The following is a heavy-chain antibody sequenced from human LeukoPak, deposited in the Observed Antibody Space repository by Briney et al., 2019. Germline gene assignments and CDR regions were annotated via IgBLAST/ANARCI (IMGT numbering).Heavy chain of an antibody. V-gene: IGHV3-11*06. J-gene: IGHJ4*02. CDR3: ARGVRGVIYGYLDY. CDR2: ISGSSSHT. D-gene: IGHD5-18*01. Sequence: GGSLRLSCAASGFAFSDYYMSWIRQTPGKGLERVSYISGSSSHTNYADSVKGRFTISRDNARNSLYLQVNSLRADDTAVYYCARGVRGVIYGYLDYWGQGTLVTVSS. CDR1: GFAFSDYY.